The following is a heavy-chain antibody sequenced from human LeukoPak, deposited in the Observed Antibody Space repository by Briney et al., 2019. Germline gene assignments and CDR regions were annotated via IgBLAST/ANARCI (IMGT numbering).Heavy chain of an antibody. D-gene: IGHD3-22*01. CDR2: INPNSGGT. CDR3: ARGPFDYYDRTQTYMDV. CDR1: GYTFTGYY. J-gene: IGHJ6*03. Sequence: ASVKVSCKASGYTFTGYYMRWVRQAPGQGLEWMGWINPNSGGTNYAQKFQGRVTMTRDTSISTAYMELSRLRSDDTAVYYCARGPFDYYDRTQTYMDVWGKGTTVTVSS. V-gene: IGHV1-2*02.